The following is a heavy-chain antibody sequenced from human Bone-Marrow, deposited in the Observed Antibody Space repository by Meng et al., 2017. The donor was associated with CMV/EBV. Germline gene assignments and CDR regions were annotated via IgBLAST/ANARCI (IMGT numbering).Heavy chain of an antibody. D-gene: IGHD2-15*01. V-gene: IGHV4-34*01. CDR1: GGSFSGYYY. CDR2: INHSGNT. Sequence: SETLSLTCAVYGGSFSGYYYWSWISQPPGKGLEWIGEINHSGNTNYNPSLKSRVTISVDTSKNQFPLKLSSVTAADMAVYYCARKLPRYWYFDLWGRGTLVTVSS. J-gene: IGHJ2*01. CDR3: ARKLPRYWYFDL.